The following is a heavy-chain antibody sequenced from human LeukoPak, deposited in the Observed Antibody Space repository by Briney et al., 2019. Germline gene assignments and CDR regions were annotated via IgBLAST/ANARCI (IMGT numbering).Heavy chain of an antibody. D-gene: IGHD6-19*01. CDR1: GGSISSSSYY. CDR3: ARLRGIRASGIAVAGTGGSTHYYFYMDV. CDR2: IYYSGST. J-gene: IGHJ6*03. V-gene: IGHV4-39*07. Sequence: SETLSLTCTVSGGSISSSSYYWGWIRQPPGKGLEWIGSIYYSGSTYYNPSLKSRVTISVDTSKNQFSLKLSSVTAADTAVYYCARLRGIRASGIAVAGTGGSTHYYFYMDVWGKGTTVTVSS.